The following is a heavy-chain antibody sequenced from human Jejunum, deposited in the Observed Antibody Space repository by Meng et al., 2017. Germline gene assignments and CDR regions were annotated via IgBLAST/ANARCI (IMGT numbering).Heavy chain of an antibody. CDR2: IKSNNDGGTT. CDR1: GFTFTTAW. CDR3: GTDIYD. V-gene: IGHV3-15*01. Sequence: EVPLGGSGGCLVKPGGSLRLSLAAFGFTFTTAWMTWVRRNPGRGLEWVGRIKSNNDGGTTDYAVPVKGRFTISRDDSKSTLYLQMNSLKIEDTAMYYCGTDIYDWGQGTLVTVSS. J-gene: IGHJ4*02. D-gene: IGHD2/OR15-2a*01.